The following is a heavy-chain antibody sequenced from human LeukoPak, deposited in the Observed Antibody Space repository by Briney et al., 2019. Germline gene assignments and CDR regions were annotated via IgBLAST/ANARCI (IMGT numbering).Heavy chain of an antibody. V-gene: IGHV4-34*01. Sequence: PSETLSLTCAVYGGSFSGYYWSWIRQPPGKGLEWIGEINHSGSTNYNPSLKSRVTISVDTSKNQFSLKLSSVTAADTAVYYCARGLSRFGEVGTFDYWGQGTLVTVSS. CDR1: GGSFSGYY. CDR2: INHSGST. CDR3: ARGLSRFGEVGTFDY. J-gene: IGHJ4*02. D-gene: IGHD3-10*02.